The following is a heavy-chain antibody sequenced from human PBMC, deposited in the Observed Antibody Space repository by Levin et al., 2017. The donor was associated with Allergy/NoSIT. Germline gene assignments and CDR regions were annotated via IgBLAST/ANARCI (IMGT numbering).Heavy chain of an antibody. CDR2: IRSKAYGGTT. CDR1: GFTFGDYA. CDR3: TRAPQWLYGPPRNSFDD. J-gene: IGHJ4*02. V-gene: IGHV3-49*03. D-gene: IGHD6-19*01. Sequence: GESLKISCTASGFTFGDYAMSWFRQAPGKGLEWVGCIRSKAYGGTTEYAASVKGRFTISRDDSKSIAYLQMNSLKTEDTAVYYCTRAPQWLYGPPRNSFDDWGQGTLVTVSS.